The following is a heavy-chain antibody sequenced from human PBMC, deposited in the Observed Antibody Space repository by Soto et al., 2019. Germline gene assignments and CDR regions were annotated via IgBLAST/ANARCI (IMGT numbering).Heavy chain of an antibody. Sequence: EVHLLESGGGLVPPGGSLRLSCAASGFTFSTYAMSWVRQAPGKGLEWVSTISGGGGNTYYTDSVTGRFTISRDNSKSTLYLQMNSLRAEDTAVYYCAQHTVTGTLGWGVWGQGTTVTVSS. D-gene: IGHD4-17*01. CDR2: ISGGGGNT. V-gene: IGHV3-23*01. CDR1: GFTFSTYA. J-gene: IGHJ6*02. CDR3: AQHTVTGTLGWGV.